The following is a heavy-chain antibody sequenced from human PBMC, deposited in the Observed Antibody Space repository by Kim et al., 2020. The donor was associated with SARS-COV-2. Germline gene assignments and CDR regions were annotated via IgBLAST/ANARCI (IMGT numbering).Heavy chain of an antibody. V-gene: IGHV3-23*01. J-gene: IGHJ6*02. CDR3: AQVVVMDGYNYFYYYGMAV. CDR2: ISGNGVNK. D-gene: IGHD3-22*01. CDR1: GFTFDTYA. Sequence: GGSLRLSCVASGFTFDTYAMSWVRQAPGKGLEWVSVISGNGVNKFYADPVRRRFTTPRDNPKNTLYLQMNSLRDEDTALYYCAQVVVMDGYNYFYYYGMAVWGQGTAVTVSS.